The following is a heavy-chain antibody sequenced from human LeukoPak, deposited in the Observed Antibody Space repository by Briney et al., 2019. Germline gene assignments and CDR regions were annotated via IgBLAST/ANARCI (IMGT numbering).Heavy chain of an antibody. CDR3: ARMRSNSDSFDY. CDR1: GFTFSNYN. V-gene: IGHV3-21*04. J-gene: IGHJ4*02. Sequence: GGSLRLSCAAPGFTFSNYNMNWVRQAPGKGLEWISSITSTSSYKFYADSVKGRFTISRDSAKNSLYLEMNSLRAEDTAVYYCARMRSNSDSFDYWGQGSLVTVSS. D-gene: IGHD2/OR15-2a*01. CDR2: ITSTSSYK.